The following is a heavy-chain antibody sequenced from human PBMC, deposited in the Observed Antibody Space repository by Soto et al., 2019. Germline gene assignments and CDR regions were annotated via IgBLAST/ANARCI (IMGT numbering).Heavy chain of an antibody. Sequence: EVQLVESGGGLVKPGGSLRLSCAASGFTFSSYSMNWVRQAPGKGLEWVSSISSSSSYIYYADSVKGRFTISRDNAKKPLYLQMNSLRAEDTAVYYCARRGYSGYDRTAVNDAFDIWGQGTMVTVSS. V-gene: IGHV3-21*01. J-gene: IGHJ3*02. CDR3: ARRGYSGYDRTAVNDAFDI. D-gene: IGHD5-12*01. CDR2: ISSSSSYI. CDR1: GFTFSSYS.